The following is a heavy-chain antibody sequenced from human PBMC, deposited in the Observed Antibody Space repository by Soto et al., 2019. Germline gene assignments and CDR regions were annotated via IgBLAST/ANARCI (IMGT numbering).Heavy chain of an antibody. D-gene: IGHD3-16*01. J-gene: IGHJ5*02. CDR2: VYFSGST. CDR1: GDSVSSGDYY. Sequence: SETLSLTCSVSGDSVSSGDYYWSWIRQPPGKGLEWMGHVYFSGSTNYIPSLKSRLTMSVDTAKNQFSLKLNSVTAADTAVYYCARIPVDTYMIYWSDHWGQGTQVTVSS. V-gene: IGHV4-61*08. CDR3: ARIPVDTYMIYWSDH.